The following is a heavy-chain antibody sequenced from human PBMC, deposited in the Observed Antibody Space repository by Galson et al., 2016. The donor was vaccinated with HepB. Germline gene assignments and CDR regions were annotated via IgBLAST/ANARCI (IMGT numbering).Heavy chain of an antibody. CDR1: GFTFTSYW. CDR2: ISGGGNNA. Sequence: SLRLSCAASGFTFTSYWMAWIRQAPGKGLEWVSGISGGGNNAYYADSVKGRFTISRDNSNNTLYLQMNSLGAEDTAVYHCAKGAYYESRPGHDAFDIWGQGTMVTVSS. V-gene: IGHV3-23*01. CDR3: AKGAYYESRPGHDAFDI. J-gene: IGHJ3*02. D-gene: IGHD3-16*01.